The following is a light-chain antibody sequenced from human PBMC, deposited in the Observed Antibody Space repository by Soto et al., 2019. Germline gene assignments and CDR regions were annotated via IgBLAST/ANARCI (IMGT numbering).Light chain of an antibody. CDR2: EVS. CDR3: TSYTGSSTYA. CDR1: SSDVGSYNR. Sequence: QSVLTQPPSVSGSPGQSVAISCTGTSSDVGSYNRVSWYQQPPGAAPKLMIYEVSNRPSGVPDRFSGSKSGNTASLTISGLQAEDEADYSCTSYTGSSTYAFGTGTKVSV. J-gene: IGLJ1*01. V-gene: IGLV2-18*02.